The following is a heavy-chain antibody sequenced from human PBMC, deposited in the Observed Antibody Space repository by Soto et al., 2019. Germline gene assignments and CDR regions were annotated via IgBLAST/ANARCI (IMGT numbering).Heavy chain of an antibody. V-gene: IGHV4-34*01. Sequence: QVQLQQWGAGLLKPSETLSLTSAVYGGSFSGYYWSWIRQPPGKGLEWIGEINHSGSTNYDPSLKSRVTISVDTSKNQFSLKLSSVTAADTAVYYCARAGSTIFGVVTNFDYWGQGTLVTVSS. CDR2: INHSGST. CDR3: ARAGSTIFGVVTNFDY. CDR1: GGSFSGYY. D-gene: IGHD3-3*01. J-gene: IGHJ4*02.